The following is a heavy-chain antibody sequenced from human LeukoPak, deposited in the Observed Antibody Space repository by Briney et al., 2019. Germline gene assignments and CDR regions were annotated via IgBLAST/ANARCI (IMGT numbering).Heavy chain of an antibody. J-gene: IGHJ6*02. CDR3: ARAYYYGSGSHPYYYYGMGV. CDR2: IIPIFGTA. Sequence: ASVKVSCKASGGTFSSYAISWVRQAPGQGLEWMGGIIPIFGTANYAQKFQGRVTITADESTSTAYMELSSLRSEDTAVYYCARAYYYGSGSHPYYYYGMGVWGQGTTVTVSS. V-gene: IGHV1-69*13. D-gene: IGHD3-10*01. CDR1: GGTFSSYA.